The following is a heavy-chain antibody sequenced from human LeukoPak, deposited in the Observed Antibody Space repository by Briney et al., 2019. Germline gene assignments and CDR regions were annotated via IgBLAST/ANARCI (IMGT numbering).Heavy chain of an antibody. CDR1: GGSISSGGYS. D-gene: IGHD2-2*01. V-gene: IGHV4-30-2*01. Sequence: XQTLSLTCAVSGGSISSGGYSWSWIRQPPGKGLEWIGYIYHSGSTYYNPSLKSRVTISVDRSKNQFSLKLSSVTAADTAVYYCARACSSTSCYSYDAFDIWGQGTMVTVSS. CDR3: ARACSSTSCYSYDAFDI. CDR2: IYHSGST. J-gene: IGHJ3*02.